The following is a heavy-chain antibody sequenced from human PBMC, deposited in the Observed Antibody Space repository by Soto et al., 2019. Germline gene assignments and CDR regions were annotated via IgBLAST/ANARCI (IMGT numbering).Heavy chain of an antibody. J-gene: IGHJ6*03. CDR3: ARDSHSQQPNHRWGGGYMDV. Sequence: QVQLQESGPGLVKPSQTLSLTCAVSGGSISNGGYYWSWIRQHPGKGLEWIGSIYFSGSTYYNPSLKSRVTISVATPKNQFALKLSSVTAEDTAVYYCARDSHSQQPNHRWGGGYMDVWGKGTTVTVSS. CDR1: GGSISNGGYY. V-gene: IGHV4-31*11. CDR2: IYFSGST. D-gene: IGHD6-13*01.